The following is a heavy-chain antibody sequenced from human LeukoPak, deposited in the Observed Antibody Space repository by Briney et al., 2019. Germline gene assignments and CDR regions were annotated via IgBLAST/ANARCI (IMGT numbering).Heavy chain of an antibody. CDR2: IYYSGST. V-gene: IGHV4-31*03. Sequence: PSETLSLTCTVSGGSISSGGYYWSWIRQHPGKGLEWIGYIYYSGSTYYNPSLKSRVTISVDTSKNQFSLKLSSVTAADTAVYYCARVPLPGSYRYLDIWGQGTMVTVSS. CDR1: GGSISSGGYY. J-gene: IGHJ3*02. CDR3: ARVPLPGSYRYLDI. D-gene: IGHD3-16*02.